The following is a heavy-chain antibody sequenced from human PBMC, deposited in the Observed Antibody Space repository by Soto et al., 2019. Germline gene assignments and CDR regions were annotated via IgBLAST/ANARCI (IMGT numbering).Heavy chain of an antibody. J-gene: IGHJ6*02. V-gene: IGHV1-2*02. CDR3: ASPYYDFWSGSPYYYYGMDV. Sequence: GASVKVSCKASGYTFTGYYMHWVRQAPGQGLDWMGWINPNSGGTNYAQKFQGRVTMTRDTSISTAYMELSRLRSDDTAVYYCASPYYDFWSGSPYYYYGMDVWGQGTTVTVSS. CDR1: GYTFTGYY. CDR2: INPNSGGT. D-gene: IGHD3-3*01.